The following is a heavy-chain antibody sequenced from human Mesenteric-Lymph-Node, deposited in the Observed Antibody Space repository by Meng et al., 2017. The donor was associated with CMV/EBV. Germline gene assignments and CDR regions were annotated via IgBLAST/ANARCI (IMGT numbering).Heavy chain of an antibody. J-gene: IGHJ4*02. CDR2: INHSGST. V-gene: IGHV4-34*01. CDR3: ARALSSWQDYFDY. Sequence: SETLSLTCAVYGGSFSGYYWSWIRQPPGKGLEWIGEINHSGSTNYNPSLKSRVTISVDTSKNQFSLKLSSVTAADTAVYYCARALSSWQDYFDYWGQGTLVTVSS. CDR1: GGSFSGYY. D-gene: IGHD6-13*01.